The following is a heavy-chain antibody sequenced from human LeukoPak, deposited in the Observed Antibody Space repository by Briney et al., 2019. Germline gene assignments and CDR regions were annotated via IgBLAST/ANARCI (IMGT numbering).Heavy chain of an antibody. Sequence: SETLSLTCTVSGGSISTNPYYWGWIRQPPGKGLEWIGTLYYSGSAYYNSSLKSRVTISADMSKNQFSLKLSSVTAADTAVYYCARVKETSRRHDAFDIWGQGTMVTVSS. CDR2: LYYSGSA. V-gene: IGHV4-39*07. J-gene: IGHJ3*02. CDR3: ARVKETSRRHDAFDI. CDR1: GGSISTNPYY.